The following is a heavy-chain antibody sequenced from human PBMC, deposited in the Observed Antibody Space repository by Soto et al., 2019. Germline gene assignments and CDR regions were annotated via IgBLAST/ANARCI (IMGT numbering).Heavy chain of an antibody. CDR2: IIPIFGAA. V-gene: IGHV1-69*06. D-gene: IGHD4-17*01. CDR1: GDTFSTYA. CDR3: ARAKQPRWTTSDFDY. Sequence: GASVKVSCKASGDTFSTYAISWVRQAPGQGLEWMGGIIPIFGAANYAQKFQGRVTITADKSTSTAYMELSGLRSEDTAMYYCARAKQPRWTTSDFDYWGQGTLVTVSS. J-gene: IGHJ4*02.